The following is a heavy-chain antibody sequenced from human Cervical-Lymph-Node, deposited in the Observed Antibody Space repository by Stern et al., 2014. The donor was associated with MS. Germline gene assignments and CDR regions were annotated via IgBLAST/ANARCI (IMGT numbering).Heavy chain of an antibody. J-gene: IGHJ4*02. CDR3: ARDTAPYYDSSGHHCAY. CDR1: GYTFTSYY. V-gene: IGHV1-46*01. CDR2: INPSGGST. D-gene: IGHD3-22*01. Sequence: QVQLGQSGAEVKKPGASVKVSCKASGYTFTSYYMHWVRQAPGQGLEWMGIINPSGGSTSYAQKLQGRVTMTRDTSTSTVYMELSSLRSEDTAVYYCARDTAPYYDSSGHHCAYWGQGTLVTVSS.